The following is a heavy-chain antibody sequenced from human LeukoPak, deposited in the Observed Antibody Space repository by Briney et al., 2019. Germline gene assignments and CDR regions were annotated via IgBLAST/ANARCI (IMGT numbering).Heavy chain of an antibody. CDR3: AKAAGGDFRADAFDI. CDR2: IYSGST. Sequence: GGSLRLSCTVSGFTVSSNSMSWVRQAPGKGLEWVSFIYSGSTHYSDSVKGRFTISRDNSKNTLYLQMNSLRAEDTAVYYCAKAAGGDFRADAFDIWGQGTMVTVSS. CDR1: GFTVSSNS. J-gene: IGHJ3*02. D-gene: IGHD4-17*01. V-gene: IGHV3-53*01.